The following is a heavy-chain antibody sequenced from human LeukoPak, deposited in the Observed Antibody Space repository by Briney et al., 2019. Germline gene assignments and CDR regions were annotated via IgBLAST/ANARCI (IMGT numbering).Heavy chain of an antibody. D-gene: IGHD1-26*01. CDR1: GGPFRSYA. CDR2: IIPIFGTA. J-gene: IGHJ4*02. V-gene: IGHV1-69*05. CDR3: AGGPREDYFDY. Sequence: SVKVSCKASGGPFRSYAISWVRQAPGQGLEWMGGIIPIFGTANYAQKFQGRVTITTDESTSTAYMELSSLRSEDTAVYYCAGGPREDYFDYWGQGTLVTVSS.